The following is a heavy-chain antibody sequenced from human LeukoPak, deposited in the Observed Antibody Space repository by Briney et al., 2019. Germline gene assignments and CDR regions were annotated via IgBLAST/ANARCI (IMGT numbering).Heavy chain of an antibody. CDR3: ASPLWGTYRYEAFDI. Sequence: GESLRLSCAASGFTFSSYWMSWVRQAPGKGLEWVANIKQDGSEKYYVDSVKGRFTISRDNAKNSLFLQMNSVRAEDTAVYYCASPLWGTYRYEAFDIWGQGTMVTVSS. V-gene: IGHV3-7*01. J-gene: IGHJ3*02. CDR2: IKQDGSEK. D-gene: IGHD3-16*02. CDR1: GFTFSSYW.